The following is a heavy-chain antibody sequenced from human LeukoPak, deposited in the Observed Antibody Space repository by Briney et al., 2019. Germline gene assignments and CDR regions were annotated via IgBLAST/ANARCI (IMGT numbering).Heavy chain of an antibody. CDR1: GYTFTSYG. CDR3: ARDGTRYSSSDGIDY. J-gene: IGHJ4*02. CDR2: ISAYNGNT. V-gene: IGHV1-18*01. D-gene: IGHD6-13*01. Sequence: ASVKVSCKASGYTFTSYGISWVRQAPGQGLEWMGWISAYNGNTNYAQKLQGRVTMTTDTSTSTAYMELRSLRSDDTAVYYCARDGTRYSSSDGIDYWGQGALVTVSS.